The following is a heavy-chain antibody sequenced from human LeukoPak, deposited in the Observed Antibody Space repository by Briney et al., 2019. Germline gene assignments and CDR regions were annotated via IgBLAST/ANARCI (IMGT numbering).Heavy chain of an antibody. Sequence: GGSLRLSCAASGFTFSTYWMHWVRQAPGKGLVWVSRIKSDGSTNYADSVKGRFTISRDNAKNTVSLQVNSLRPEDTGVYYCARAPSEIGGYYPEYFRHWGQGTLVTVSS. CDR1: GFTFSTYW. CDR2: IKSDGST. V-gene: IGHV3-74*01. CDR3: ARAPSEIGGYYPEYFRH. D-gene: IGHD3-22*01. J-gene: IGHJ1*01.